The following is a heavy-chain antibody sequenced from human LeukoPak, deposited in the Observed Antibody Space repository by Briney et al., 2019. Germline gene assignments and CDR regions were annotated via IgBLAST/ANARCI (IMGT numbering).Heavy chain of an antibody. V-gene: IGHV3-21*01. J-gene: IGHJ4*02. D-gene: IGHD3-10*01. CDR3: ARDGMVRTFDY. CDR2: ISSSSSYI. CDR1: GFTFSSYA. Sequence: GGSLRLSCAASGFTFSSYAMSWVRQAPGKGLEWVSSISSSSSYIYYADSVKGRSTISRDNAKNSLYLQMNSLRAEDTAVYYCARDGMVRTFDYWGQGTLVTVSS.